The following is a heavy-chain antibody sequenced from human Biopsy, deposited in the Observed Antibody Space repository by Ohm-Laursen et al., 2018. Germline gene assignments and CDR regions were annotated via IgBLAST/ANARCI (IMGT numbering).Heavy chain of an antibody. CDR3: ALGGGSYVNFDY. V-gene: IGHV4-59*07. D-gene: IGHD1-26*01. J-gene: IGHJ4*02. CDR2: FRFEDRT. Sequence: SDTLSLTCVVSGGSISNYFWTWIRQPPGKGLEWIGYFRFEDRTSYNSSLKSRVTISADTSKNQFSLRLSSATAADTAVYYCALGGGSYVNFDYWGQGTLVTVSS. CDR1: GGSISNYF.